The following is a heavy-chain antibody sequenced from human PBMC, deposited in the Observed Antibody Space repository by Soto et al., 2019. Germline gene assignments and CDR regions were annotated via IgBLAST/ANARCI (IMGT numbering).Heavy chain of an antibody. CDR1: GYTFTSYY. J-gene: IGHJ4*02. CDR2: INPDGGST. D-gene: IGHD3-3*01. CDR3: AKAPRGGVIITTYSAHIDF. V-gene: IGHV1-46*01. Sequence: QVQLVQSGAEVKKPGASVMLSCKASGYTFTSYYMHWVRQAPGQGLEWMGIINPDGGSTRYGQKFQGRVRMTRDTATSTFYMELSSLRSEDTAVYYCAKAPRGGVIITTYSAHIDFWGQGTLVTVSS.